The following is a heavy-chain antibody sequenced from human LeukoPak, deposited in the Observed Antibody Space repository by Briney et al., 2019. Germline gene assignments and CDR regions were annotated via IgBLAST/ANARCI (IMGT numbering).Heavy chain of an antibody. J-gene: IGHJ4*02. V-gene: IGHV3-72*01. CDR3: ASIRGTLGY. D-gene: IGHD1-26*01. Sequence: GGSLRLSCAASEFTFSDHFMDWVRQAPGKGLEWVGRIKNKANSYITQYAASMEGRFTISRDDSKNSLYLQMSSLKTEDTAMYYCASIRGTLGYWGQGTVVTVSS. CDR2: IKNKANSYIT. CDR1: EFTFSDHF.